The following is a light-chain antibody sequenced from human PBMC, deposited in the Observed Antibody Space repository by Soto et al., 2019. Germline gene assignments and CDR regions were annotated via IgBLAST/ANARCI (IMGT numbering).Light chain of an antibody. J-gene: IGKJ4*01. CDR3: QSYDSTPRVT. V-gene: IGKV1-27*01. Sequence: DIRMTQSPSSLSASMGARVTITCRASQGVGDYLAWYQHKPGKVPKLLIYKASTLQSGVSSRFSGSGYGTDFTLTITSLQPEDVATYYCQSYDSTPRVTFGAGTKVEI. CDR2: KAS. CDR1: QGVGDY.